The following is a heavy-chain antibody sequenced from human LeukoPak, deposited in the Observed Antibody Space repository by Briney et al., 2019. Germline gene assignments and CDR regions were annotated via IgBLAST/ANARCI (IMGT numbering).Heavy chain of an antibody. CDR3: AKDIGYDSSGLVAFDI. V-gene: IGHV3-20*04. CDR1: GFPFSSHG. D-gene: IGHD3-22*01. J-gene: IGHJ3*02. CDR2: ISPGGPT. Sequence: PGGTLRLSCAGSGFPFSSHGMNWVRQAPGKGLEWVSGISPGGPTYYADSVKGRFTISRDNAKNSLYLQMNSLRAEDTALYYCAKDIGYDSSGLVAFDIWGQGTMVTVSS.